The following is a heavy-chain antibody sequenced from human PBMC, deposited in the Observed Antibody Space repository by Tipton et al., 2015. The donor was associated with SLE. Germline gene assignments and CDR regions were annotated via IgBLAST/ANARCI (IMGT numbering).Heavy chain of an antibody. CDR1: GFTFSSSG. D-gene: IGHD2-8*01. V-gene: IGHV3-30*18. CDR3: AKRSVWGVTFYFEY. Sequence: SLRLSCAASGFTFSSSGMHWVRQAPGKGLEWVAVITSDGNNEYCADSVKGRFTISRDNSKNTLFLQMSSLRTEDTAVYYCAKRSVWGVTFYFEYWGQGTLVTVSS. J-gene: IGHJ4*02. CDR2: ITSDGNNE.